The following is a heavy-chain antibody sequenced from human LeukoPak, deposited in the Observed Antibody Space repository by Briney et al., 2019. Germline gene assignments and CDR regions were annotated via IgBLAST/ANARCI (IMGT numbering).Heavy chain of an antibody. CDR3: ARGYPQTVFDF. Sequence: PSETLSLTCAVYGGSFSGSYWGWIRQAPETGLEWIGEINDSGSGNYNPSLKSRATISLDTSKNQFSLKVSSVTAADTAMYYCARGYPQTVFDFWGQGALVTVS. CDR2: INDSGSG. J-gene: IGHJ5*01. V-gene: IGHV4-34*01. D-gene: IGHD4-17*01. CDR1: GGSFSGSY.